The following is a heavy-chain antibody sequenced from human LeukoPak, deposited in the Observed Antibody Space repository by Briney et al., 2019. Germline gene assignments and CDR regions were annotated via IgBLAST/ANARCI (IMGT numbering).Heavy chain of an antibody. D-gene: IGHD3-16*01. V-gene: IGHV4-59*08. Sequence: SETLSLTCTLSGGSSSSYYWSWIRQPPGKGLEWIGHIYYSGSTNYNPSLKSRVTISVDTSKNQFSLKMTSVTAADTAVYYCVRHPWRMGSRDYNFDCWGQGTLVTVSS. CDR1: GGSSSSYY. CDR2: IYYSGST. J-gene: IGHJ4*02. CDR3: VRHPWRMGSRDYNFDC.